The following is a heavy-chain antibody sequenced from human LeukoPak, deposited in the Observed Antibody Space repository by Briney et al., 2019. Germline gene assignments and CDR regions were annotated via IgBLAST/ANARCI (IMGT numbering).Heavy chain of an antibody. J-gene: IGHJ4*02. CDR3: ARDGSARSGPNNLYY. Sequence: ASVKVSCKSSVYGFTGYFLHWVRQSRARGLDGMGWISPNIGDTNYSRGFQGRVSITIHTSITTVYMELSGLISGDTACYYCARDGSARSGPNNLYYWGQGHLVPVTS. D-gene: IGHD1-26*01. CDR1: VYGFTGYF. CDR2: ISPNIGDT. V-gene: IGHV1-2*02.